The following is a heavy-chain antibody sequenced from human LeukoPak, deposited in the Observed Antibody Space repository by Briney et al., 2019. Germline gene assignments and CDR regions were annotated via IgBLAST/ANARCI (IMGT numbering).Heavy chain of an antibody. V-gene: IGHV3-21*04. CDR2: ISSRSSYT. CDR3: AKEYQLLSNWFDP. D-gene: IGHD2-2*01. J-gene: IGHJ5*02. CDR1: GFNFSTCS. Sequence: GGSLRLSCAASGFNFSTCSMNWVRQAPGKGLEWVSSISSRSSYTYYADSVKGRFTISRDNSKNTLYLQMNSLRAEDTAVYYCAKEYQLLSNWFDPWGQGTLVTVSS.